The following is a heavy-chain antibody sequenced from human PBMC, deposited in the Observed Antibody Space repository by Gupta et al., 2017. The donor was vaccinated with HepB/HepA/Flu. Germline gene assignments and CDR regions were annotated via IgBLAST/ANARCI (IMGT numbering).Heavy chain of an antibody. CDR3: VSWWFGQLLVDC. D-gene: IGHD3-10*01. V-gene: IGHV3-11*01. CDR1: GFTFSDYY. Sequence: QVQLLESGGVLVKPGGSLRLSCTASGFTFSDYYMGWIRQAPGRGLEWVSYISSSTSAIYYADSEKGRFTISRDSDKNSLYVQMNSLRAEDTAVYYCVSWWFGQLLVDCWGQGTLVTVSS. J-gene: IGHJ4*02. CDR2: ISSSTSAI.